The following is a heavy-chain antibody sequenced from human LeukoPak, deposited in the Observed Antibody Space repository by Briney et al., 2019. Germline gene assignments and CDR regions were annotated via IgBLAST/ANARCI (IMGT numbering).Heavy chain of an antibody. V-gene: IGHV4-30-2*05. CDR3: ASSIPDSDTAMAPLDY. CDR1: GGSISSGGDY. CDR2: IYHFGST. J-gene: IGHJ4*02. D-gene: IGHD5-18*01. Sequence: PSQTLSLTCTVSGGSISSGGDYWTWIRQPPGKGLEWIGYIYHFGSTYYNPSLKSRVTLSVDTSKNQFSLKLSSVTAADTAVYYCASSIPDSDTAMAPLDYWGQGTLVTVSS.